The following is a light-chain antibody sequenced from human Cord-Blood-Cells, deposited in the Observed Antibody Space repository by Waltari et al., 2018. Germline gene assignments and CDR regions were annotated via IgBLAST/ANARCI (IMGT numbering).Light chain of an antibody. J-gene: IGLJ1*01. CDR1: SSDDGGYNY. V-gene: IGLV2-14*01. CDR3: SSYTSSSTLYV. CDR2: NVS. Sequence: QSALTQPASVSGSPGQSITISCTGTSSDDGGYNYVSWYQKHPGKAPKLMIYNVSNRPSVVSNRFSGSKSGNTASLTISGLQAEDEADYYCSSYTSSSTLYVFVTGTKVTVL.